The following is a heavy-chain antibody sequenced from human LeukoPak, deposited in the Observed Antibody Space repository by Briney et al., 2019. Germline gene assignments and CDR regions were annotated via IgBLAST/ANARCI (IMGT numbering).Heavy chain of an antibody. CDR1: GFTFSSYG. CDR3: ASTSEWELLSLDY. Sequence: GGSLRLSCAASGFTFSSYGMHWVRQAPGKGLEWVAAIWYDGSNKYYADSVKGRFTISRDNSKNTLYLQMNSLRAEDTAVYYCASTSEWELLSLDYWGQGTLVTVSS. D-gene: IGHD1-26*01. J-gene: IGHJ4*02. CDR2: IWYDGSNK. V-gene: IGHV3-33*01.